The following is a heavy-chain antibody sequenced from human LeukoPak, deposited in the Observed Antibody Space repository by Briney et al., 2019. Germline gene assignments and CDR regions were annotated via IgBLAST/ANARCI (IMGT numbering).Heavy chain of an antibody. V-gene: IGHV4-59*01. CDR2: IYYSGST. Sequence: PSDTLSLTCTVSGGSISSYYWSWIRQPPGKGLEWIGYIYYSGSTNYNPSLKSRVTISVDTSKNQFSLKLSSVTAADTAVYYCARVKEGFDIWGQGTMVTVSS. CDR3: ARVKEGFDI. D-gene: IGHD4-23*01. J-gene: IGHJ3*02. CDR1: GGSISSYY.